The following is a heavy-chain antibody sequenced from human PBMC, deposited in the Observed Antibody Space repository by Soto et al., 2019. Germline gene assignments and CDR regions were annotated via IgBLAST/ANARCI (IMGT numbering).Heavy chain of an antibody. CDR1: GFTFDDYG. J-gene: IGHJ4*02. D-gene: IGHD1-26*01. Sequence: EVQLVESGGGVLRPGGSLRLSCAASGFTFDDYGMSWARQAPGKGLEWVSDVNWNGGSTGYADSVKGRFTISRDNAKNSLDLRMNSLRAEDTAFYYCVRGASLNFDYWGPGTLVTVSS. CDR3: VRGASLNFDY. V-gene: IGHV3-20*04. CDR2: VNWNGGST.